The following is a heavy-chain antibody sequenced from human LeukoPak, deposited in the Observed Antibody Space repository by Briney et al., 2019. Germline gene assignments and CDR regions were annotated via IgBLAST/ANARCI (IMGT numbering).Heavy chain of an antibody. J-gene: IGHJ4*02. CDR3: ARVFRVRYYFDY. CDR2: INHSGST. Sequence: TSETLSLTCAVYGGSFSGYYWSWIRQPPGKELEWIGEINHSGSTNYNPSLKSRVTISVDTSKNQFSLKLSSVTAADTAVYYCARVFRVRYYFDYWGQGTLVTVSS. D-gene: IGHD3-10*01. V-gene: IGHV4-34*01. CDR1: GGSFSGYY.